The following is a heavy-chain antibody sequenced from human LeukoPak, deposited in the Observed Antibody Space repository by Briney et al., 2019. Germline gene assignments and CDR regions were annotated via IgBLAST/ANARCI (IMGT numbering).Heavy chain of an antibody. J-gene: IGHJ4*02. CDR2: ISYDGSNK. Sequence: GGSLRLSCAASGFTFSSYGMHWVRQAPGKGLEWVAVISYDGSNKYYADSVKGRFTISRDNSKNTLYLQMNSLRAEDTAVYYCAKGTLGYCSSTSCSHIDYWGQGTLVTVSS. V-gene: IGHV3-30*18. D-gene: IGHD2-2*01. CDR3: AKGTLGYCSSTSCSHIDY. CDR1: GFTFSSYG.